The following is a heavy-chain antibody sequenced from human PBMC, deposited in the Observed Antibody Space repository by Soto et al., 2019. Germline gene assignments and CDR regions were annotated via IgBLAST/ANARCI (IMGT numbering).Heavy chain of an antibody. V-gene: IGHV4-59*01. CDR3: ARTITMVRGGLYYYYYGMDV. Sequence: PSETLSLTCTVSGGSISSYYWSWIRQPPGKGLEWIGYIYYSGSTNYNPSLKNRVTISVDTSKNQFSLKLSSVTAADTAVYYCARTITMVRGGLYYYYYGMDVWGQGTTVTVSS. J-gene: IGHJ6*02. D-gene: IGHD3-10*01. CDR1: GGSISSYY. CDR2: IYYSGST.